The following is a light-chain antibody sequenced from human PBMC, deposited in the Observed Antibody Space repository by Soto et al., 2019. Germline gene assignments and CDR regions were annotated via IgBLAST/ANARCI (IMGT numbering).Light chain of an antibody. V-gene: IGKV3D-20*01. CDR2: DAS. CDR1: ERVSFSY. CDR3: QQYGSSPIT. J-gene: IGKJ5*01. Sequence: EVVLTQSPATMSLSPGERATLSCGASERVSFSYVAWYQMKAGLAPRLLIHDASTRASGIPDRFRGSKSGTDFTLTIRGLEPEDAALYYCQQYGSSPITFGQGTRLEIK.